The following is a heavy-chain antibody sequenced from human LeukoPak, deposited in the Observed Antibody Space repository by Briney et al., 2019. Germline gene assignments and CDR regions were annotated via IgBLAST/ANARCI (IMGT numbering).Heavy chain of an antibody. Sequence: SGGSLRLSCAASGFTFSSYAMSWVRQAPGKGLEWVSTIRGSGGSTYDADSVKGRFTINRDNSKNTLYAQMNSLRGEDTAVYYCAKDYGPKQLVFFDSWGQGTLVTVSS. CDR2: IRGSGGST. D-gene: IGHD6-13*01. V-gene: IGHV3-23*01. CDR3: AKDYGPKQLVFFDS. J-gene: IGHJ4*02. CDR1: GFTFSSYA.